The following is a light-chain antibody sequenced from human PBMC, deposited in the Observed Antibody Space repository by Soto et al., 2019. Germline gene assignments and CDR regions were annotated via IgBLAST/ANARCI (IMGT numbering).Light chain of an antibody. CDR2: GAS. V-gene: IGKV3-20*01. Sequence: EIVLTQSPGTLSLSPGEGATLSCRASQSVSSSYIAWYQQRPGQTPSLLIYGASTRATGIPDRFSGSGSGTHFTLTISRLEPGDFAVYYCQQYGSSPPTFGQGTKVDIK. J-gene: IGKJ1*01. CDR1: QSVSSSY. CDR3: QQYGSSPPT.